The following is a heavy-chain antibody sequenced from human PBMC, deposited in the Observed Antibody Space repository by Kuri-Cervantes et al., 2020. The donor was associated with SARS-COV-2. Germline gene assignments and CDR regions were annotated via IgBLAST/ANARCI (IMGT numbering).Heavy chain of an antibody. D-gene: IGHD1-20*01. CDR3: ARISSWTITGDY. CDR2: INPDGNYT. CDR1: GFTFSSYA. J-gene: IGHJ4*02. V-gene: IGHV3-74*01. Sequence: GGSLRLSCAALGFTFSSYAMSWVRQAPGKGLVWVSRINPDGNYTNNAVSGKGRFTISRDNAKNMLFLQMNSLRVEDTDVYYCARISSWTITGDYWGQGTLVTVSS.